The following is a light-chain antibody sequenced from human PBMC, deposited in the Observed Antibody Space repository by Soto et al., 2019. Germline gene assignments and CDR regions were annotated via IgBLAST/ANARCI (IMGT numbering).Light chain of an antibody. J-gene: IGKJ1*01. CDR1: QNIRNY. V-gene: IGKV1-39*01. CDR2: AAS. Sequence: DIQMTQSPSSLSASVRDSVTITCRASQNIRNYLNWYQQKPGRAPKILIYAASSLQSGVPSRFSGGGSGTDFTLTITSLPPEDFATYYCQQSYSSPCTFGQGTKVDIK. CDR3: QQSYSSPCT.